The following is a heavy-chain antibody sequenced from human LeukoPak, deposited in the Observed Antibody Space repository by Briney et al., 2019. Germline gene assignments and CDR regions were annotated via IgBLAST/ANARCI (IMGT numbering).Heavy chain of an antibody. Sequence: SETLSLTCTVSGGSISSSSYYWGWIRQPPGKGLEWIGRIYTSGSTNYNPSLKSRVTISLDSSKNQFSLKLGSVTAADTSVYSCARGNYGTFDYWGQGTLVTVSS. CDR2: IYTSGST. CDR1: GGSISSSSYY. J-gene: IGHJ4*02. CDR3: ARGNYGTFDY. V-gene: IGHV4-61*02. D-gene: IGHD1-7*01.